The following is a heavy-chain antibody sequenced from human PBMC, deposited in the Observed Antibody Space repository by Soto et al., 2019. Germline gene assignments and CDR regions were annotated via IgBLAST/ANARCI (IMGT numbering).Heavy chain of an antibody. V-gene: IGHV3-23*01. D-gene: IGHD2-8*01. CDR2: ISGSADST. CDR1: GFSFSSFA. J-gene: IGHJ6*02. CDR3: AKTRGAMIYAISVYGMDV. Sequence: EVQLLESGGGFIHPGGSLRLSCAGSGFSFSSFAMNWVRQAPGKGLEWVSIISGSADSTFYADSVKGRFTISRDNSKSTLYLQINSLRAEDTAVYYCAKTRGAMIYAISVYGMDVWGQGTTVTVSS.